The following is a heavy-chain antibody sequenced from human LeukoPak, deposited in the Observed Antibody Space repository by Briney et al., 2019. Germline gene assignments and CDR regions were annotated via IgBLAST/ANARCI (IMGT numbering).Heavy chain of an antibody. CDR2: INSSDGGT. Sequence: GASVKVSCKASGYTFTRNQMHWLRQAPGQRLEWMGIINSSDGGTNYAQKFQGRVTMTRDTSTSTVYMELSRLRFEDTAVYYCAIWSTYYYDSSDYYCDYWGQRTLVTVSS. V-gene: IGHV1-46*01. CDR3: AIWSTYYYDSSDYYCDY. D-gene: IGHD3-22*01. J-gene: IGHJ4*02. CDR1: GYTFTRNQ.